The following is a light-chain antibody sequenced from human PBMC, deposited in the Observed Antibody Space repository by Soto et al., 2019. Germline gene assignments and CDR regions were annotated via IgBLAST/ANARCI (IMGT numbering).Light chain of an antibody. CDR1: SSNIGNNY. V-gene: IGLV1-51*01. CDR2: DNN. CDR3: GTWDSSLSAVV. J-gene: IGLJ2*01. Sequence: QSVLTQPPSVSAAPGQKVTISCSGSSSNIGNNYVSWYQQLPGTAPKLLIYDNNKRPSGIPDRFSGSKSGTSATLGITGLQTGDEAYYYCGTWDSSLSAVVFGGGTKLPVL.